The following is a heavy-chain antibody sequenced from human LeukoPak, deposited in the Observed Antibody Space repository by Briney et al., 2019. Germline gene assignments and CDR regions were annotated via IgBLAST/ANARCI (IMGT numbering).Heavy chain of an antibody. CDR3: ARDLVTMVRGLLY. Sequence: GGSLRLSCAASGFTFSSYSMNWVRQAPGKGLEWVSSISSSSSYIYYADSVKGRFTVSRDNAKNSLYLQMNSLRAEDTAVYYCARDLVTMVRGLLYWGQGTLVTVSS. D-gene: IGHD3-10*01. J-gene: IGHJ4*02. CDR2: ISSSSSYI. CDR1: GFTFSSYS. V-gene: IGHV3-21*01.